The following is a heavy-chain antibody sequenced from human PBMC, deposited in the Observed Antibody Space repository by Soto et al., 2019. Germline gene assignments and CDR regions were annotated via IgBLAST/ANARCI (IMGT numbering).Heavy chain of an antibody. CDR1: GGSISSGDYY. V-gene: IGHV4-30-4*01. D-gene: IGHD1-7*01. CDR2: IYYSGST. Sequence: SETLPLTCTVSGGSISSGDYYWSWIRQPPGKGLEWIGYIYYSGSTYYNPSLKSRVTISVDTSKNQFSLKLSSVTAADTAVYYCARDRTGTAQFDYWGQGTLVTVSS. CDR3: ARDRTGTAQFDY. J-gene: IGHJ4*02.